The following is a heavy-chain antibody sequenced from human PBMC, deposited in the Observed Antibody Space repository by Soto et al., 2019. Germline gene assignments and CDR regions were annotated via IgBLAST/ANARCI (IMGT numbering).Heavy chain of an antibody. V-gene: IGHV3-23*01. D-gene: IGHD6-13*01. Sequence: GGSLRLSCAAPGFTFSSYAMCWAGQAPGKGLEWVSAISGSGGSTYYADSVKGRFTISRDNSKNTLYLQMDSLRAEDTAVYYFAKGIYSSSWYSDWGQGTLVTVSS. CDR3: AKGIYSSSWYSD. CDR2: ISGSGGST. J-gene: IGHJ4*02. CDR1: GFTFSSYA.